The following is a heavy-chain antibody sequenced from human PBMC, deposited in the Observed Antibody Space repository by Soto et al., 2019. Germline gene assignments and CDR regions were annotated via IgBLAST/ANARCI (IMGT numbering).Heavy chain of an antibody. CDR1: GGSFSGYY. D-gene: IGHD3-3*01. J-gene: IGHJ4*02. CDR2: INHSGST. V-gene: IGHV4-34*01. CDR3: ARGNTYYDFWSGNIRPYYFDY. Sequence: SETLSLTCAVYGGSFSGYYWSWIRQPPGKGLEWIGEINHSGSTNYNPSLKSRVTISVDTSKNQFSLKLSSVTAADTAVYYCARGNTYYDFWSGNIRPYYFDYWGQGTLVTVSS.